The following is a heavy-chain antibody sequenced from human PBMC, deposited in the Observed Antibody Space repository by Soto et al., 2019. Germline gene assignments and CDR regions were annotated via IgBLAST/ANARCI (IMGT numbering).Heavy chain of an antibody. CDR3: VRQPGRTPGSFDP. Sequence: GESLKISCKASGYSFTTYWIGWVRQMPGKGLEWMGIIYPGDSDTRYSPSFQGQVTISADKSISTAYLQWSSLKASDTATYYCVRQPGRTPGSFDPWGQGTVVTVSS. CDR1: GYSFTTYW. J-gene: IGHJ5*02. D-gene: IGHD2-15*01. V-gene: IGHV5-51*01. CDR2: IYPGDSDT.